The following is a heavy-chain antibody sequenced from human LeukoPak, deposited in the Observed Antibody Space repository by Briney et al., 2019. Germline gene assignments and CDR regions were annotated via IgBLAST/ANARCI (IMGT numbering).Heavy chain of an antibody. CDR3: AREGIAAAGKNYYYYYMDV. Sequence: PGGSLRLSCAASGFTFSSYWMSWVRQAPGKGLEWVANIKQDGSEKYYVDSVKGRFTISRDNAKNSLYLQMNSLRAEDTAVYYCAREGIAAAGKNYYYYYMDVWGKGTTVTISS. J-gene: IGHJ6*03. CDR2: IKQDGSEK. CDR1: GFTFSSYW. D-gene: IGHD6-13*01. V-gene: IGHV3-7*01.